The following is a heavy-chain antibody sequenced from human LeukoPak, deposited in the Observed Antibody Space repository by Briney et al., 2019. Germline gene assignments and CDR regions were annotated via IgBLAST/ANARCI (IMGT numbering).Heavy chain of an antibody. D-gene: IGHD5-18*01. CDR1: GFTFSSYA. CDR2: ISYDGSNK. CDR3: ARVDTASGKEY. Sequence: GGSLRLSCAASGFTFSSYAMHWVRQAPGKGLEGVAVISYDGSNKYYADSVKGRFTISRDNSKNTLYLQMNSLRAEDTAVYYCARVDTASGKEYWGPGTLVTVSS. J-gene: IGHJ4*02. V-gene: IGHV3-30*04.